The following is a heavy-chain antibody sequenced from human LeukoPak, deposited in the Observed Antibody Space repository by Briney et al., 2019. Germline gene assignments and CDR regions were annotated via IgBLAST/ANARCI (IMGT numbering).Heavy chain of an antibody. CDR2: INPNSGGT. Sequence: ASVKVSCKASGYTFTSYGISWVRQAPGQGLEWMGWINPNSGGTNYAQKFQGRVTMTRDTSISTAYMELSRLRSDDTAVYYCALSFMDSSGEFDYWGQGTLVTVSS. CDR1: GYTFTSYG. D-gene: IGHD3-22*01. CDR3: ALSFMDSSGEFDY. J-gene: IGHJ4*02. V-gene: IGHV1-2*02.